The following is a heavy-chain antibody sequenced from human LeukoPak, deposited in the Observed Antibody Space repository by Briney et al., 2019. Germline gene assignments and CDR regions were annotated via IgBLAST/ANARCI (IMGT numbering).Heavy chain of an antibody. D-gene: IGHD3-22*01. CDR1: GFTFSGYA. CDR2: ITGSGDYT. CDR3: AKDGLYYDGSAHVYYFDY. Sequence: GGSLRLSCAASGFTFSGYAMTWVRQAPGKGLEWVSSITGSGDYTYYIDSVKGRFTISRDNPKNILYLQMNSLRGEDTALYYCAKDGLYYDGSAHVYYFDYWGQGTLVAVSS. J-gene: IGHJ4*02. V-gene: IGHV3-23*01.